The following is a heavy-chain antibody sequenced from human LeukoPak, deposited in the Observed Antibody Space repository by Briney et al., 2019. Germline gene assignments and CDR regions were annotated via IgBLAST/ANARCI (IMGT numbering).Heavy chain of an antibody. CDR1: GYTFTGYY. CDR2: INPNSGGT. Sequence: ASVKVSCKASGYTFTGYYMHWVRQAPGQGLEWMGWINPNSGGTNCAQKFQGRVTMTRDTSISTAYMELSRLRSDGTAVYYCASLQWLVPDYFDYWGQGTLVTVSS. D-gene: IGHD6-19*01. CDR3: ASLQWLVPDYFDY. V-gene: IGHV1-2*02. J-gene: IGHJ4*02.